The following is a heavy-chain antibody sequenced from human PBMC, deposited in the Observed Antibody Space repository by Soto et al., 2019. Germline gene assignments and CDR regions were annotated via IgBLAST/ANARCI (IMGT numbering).Heavy chain of an antibody. J-gene: IGHJ4*02. CDR2: INPKSGGT. D-gene: IGHD3-10*01. Sequence: ASVKVSCKASGYTFTDTYLHWVRQAPGQGLEWMGWINPKSGGTDFAQKFQGRATMTRDTAIRTAYMELSRLRSDDTAVYYCARAYYGSGSPEFWGQGTLVTVSS. V-gene: IGHV1-2*02. CDR3: ARAYYGSGSPEF. CDR1: GYTFTDTY.